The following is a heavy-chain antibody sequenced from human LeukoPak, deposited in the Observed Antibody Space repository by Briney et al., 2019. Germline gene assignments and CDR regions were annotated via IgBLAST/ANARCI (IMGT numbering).Heavy chain of an antibody. D-gene: IGHD3-22*01. J-gene: IGHJ4*02. V-gene: IGHV1-46*01. Sequence: DSVKVSCKASGYTFTSYYMHWVRQAPGQGLEWMGIINPSGGSTSYAQKFQGRATMTRDTSTSTVYMELSSLRSEDTAVYYCARDLQNYYDSSGYSNPDYWGQGTLVTVSS. CDR1: GYTFTSYY. CDR2: INPSGGST. CDR3: ARDLQNYYDSSGYSNPDY.